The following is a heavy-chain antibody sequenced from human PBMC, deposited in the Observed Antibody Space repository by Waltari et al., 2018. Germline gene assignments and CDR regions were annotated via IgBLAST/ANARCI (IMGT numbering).Heavy chain of an antibody. CDR1: GFTFSSYS. Sequence: EVQLVESGGGLVQPGGSLRLSCAASGFTFSSYSMNWVRQAPGKGLEWVSYISSSSSTIYYADSVKGRFTISRDNAKNSLYLQMNSLRAEDTAVYYCASQLLGIAAAGDAFDIWGQGTMVTVSS. J-gene: IGHJ3*02. CDR2: ISSSSSTI. CDR3: ASQLLGIAAAGDAFDI. D-gene: IGHD6-13*01. V-gene: IGHV3-48*04.